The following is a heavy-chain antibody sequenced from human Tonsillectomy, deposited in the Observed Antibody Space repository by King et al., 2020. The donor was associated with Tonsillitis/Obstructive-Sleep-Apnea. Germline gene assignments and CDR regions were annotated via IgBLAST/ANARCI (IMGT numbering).Heavy chain of an antibody. CDR3: VRDQGRGVLADFEY. V-gene: IGHV3-23*04. CDR2: ISGGAVST. D-gene: IGHD3-10*01. Sequence: VQLVESGGGLVQPGGSLRLSCAASGFTFSSYAMSWVRQAPGKGLEWVSAISGGAVSTYYADFVKDRFTISRDNSKDTLFLQMNSLRADDTAVYYCVRDQGRGVLADFEYWGQGTLVTVSS. J-gene: IGHJ4*02. CDR1: GFTFSSYA.